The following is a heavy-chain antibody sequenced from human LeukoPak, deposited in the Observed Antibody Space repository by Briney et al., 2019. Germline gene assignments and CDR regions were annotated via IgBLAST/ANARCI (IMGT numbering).Heavy chain of an antibody. J-gene: IGHJ6*02. CDR1: GLTFSDYY. CDR2: ISSSSSYT. D-gene: IGHD6-13*01. CDR3: ARVAADYYYGMDV. V-gene: IGHV3-11*06. Sequence: GGSLRLSCAASGLTFSDYYMSWIRQAPGKGLEWVSYISSSSSYTNYADSVKGRFTISRDNAKNSLYLQMNSLRAEDTAVYYCARVAADYYYGMDVWGQGTTVTVSS.